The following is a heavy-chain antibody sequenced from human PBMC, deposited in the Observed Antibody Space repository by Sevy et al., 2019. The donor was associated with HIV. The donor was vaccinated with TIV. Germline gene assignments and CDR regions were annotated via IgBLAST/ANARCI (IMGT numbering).Heavy chain of an antibody. J-gene: IGHJ2*01. CDR2: MSSSGTTI. D-gene: IGHD3-22*01. V-gene: IGHV3-11*01. CDR1: GFTFSDYY. CDR3: ARDEGYESNANYHFYFDL. Sequence: GGSLRLSCAASGFTFSDYYMSWIRQVPGKGLEWVSYMSSSGTTINYADSVKGRFTISRDNAKKSLYLHMNSLRAEDSAVYYCARDEGYESNANYHFYFDLWGRGTLVTVSS.